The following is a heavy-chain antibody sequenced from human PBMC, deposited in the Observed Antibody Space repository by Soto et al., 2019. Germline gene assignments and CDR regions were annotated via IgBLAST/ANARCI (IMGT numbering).Heavy chain of an antibody. Sequence: QVQLVQSGAEVKKPGASVKVSCKASGYTFTSYGISWVRQAPGQGLECMGWISAYNGNTNYAQKLQGRVTMTTDTSTCTAYMELRSLRSDDTAVYYCARGHITMVRGVIWGNWFDPWGQGTLVTVSS. D-gene: IGHD3-10*01. V-gene: IGHV1-18*01. CDR1: GYTFTSYG. CDR3: ARGHITMVRGVIWGNWFDP. J-gene: IGHJ5*02. CDR2: ISAYNGNT.